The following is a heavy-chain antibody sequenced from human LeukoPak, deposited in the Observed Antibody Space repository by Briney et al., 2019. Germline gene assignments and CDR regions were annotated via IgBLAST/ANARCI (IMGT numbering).Heavy chain of an antibody. V-gene: IGHV3-30-3*01. CDR3: ARVRPPYCGGDCYSNWFDP. CDR2: ISYDGSNK. Sequence: GGSLRLSCAASGYTFTSYAMHWVRQAPGKGLEWVAVISYDGSNKYYADSVKGRFTISGDNSKNTLYLQMNSLRAEDTAVYYCARVRPPYCGGDCYSNWFDPWGQGTLVTVSS. J-gene: IGHJ5*02. CDR1: GYTFTSYA. D-gene: IGHD2-21*02.